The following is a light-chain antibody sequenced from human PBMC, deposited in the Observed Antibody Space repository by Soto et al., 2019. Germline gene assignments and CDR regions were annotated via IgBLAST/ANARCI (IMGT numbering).Light chain of an antibody. V-gene: IGKV3-15*01. Sequence: EIVMPQSPATLSVSPGERATLSCRASHSVSSSLAWYQQKPGQAPRLLIYGTFTRATGIPAKFSGSGYGTEFTLTSSTLQSADFAVYSCQQYNNAPWTFGQGTTVESK. CDR2: GTF. CDR1: HSVSSS. J-gene: IGKJ1*01. CDR3: QQYNNAPWT.